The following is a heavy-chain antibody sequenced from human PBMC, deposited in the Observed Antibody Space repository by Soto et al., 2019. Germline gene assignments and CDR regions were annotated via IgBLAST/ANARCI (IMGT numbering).Heavy chain of an antibody. CDR1: GGSISSGGYS. Sequence: QLQLQESGSGLVKPSQTLSLTCAVSGGSISSGGYSWSWIRQPPGKGLEWIGYIYHSGSTYYNPSLKTRVTISVDRSKNQFSLKLSSVTAADTAVYYCARDRGYYDSSGYPDYYYYGMDVWGQGTTVTVSS. V-gene: IGHV4-30-2*01. D-gene: IGHD3-22*01. CDR3: ARDRGYYDSSGYPDYYYYGMDV. J-gene: IGHJ6*02. CDR2: IYHSGST.